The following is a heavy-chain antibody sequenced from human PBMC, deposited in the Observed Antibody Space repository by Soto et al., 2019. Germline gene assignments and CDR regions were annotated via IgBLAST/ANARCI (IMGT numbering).Heavy chain of an antibody. Sequence: EVQLVESGGGLVQPGRSLRLSCAASGFTFDDYAMHWVRQAPGKGLEWVSGISWNSGSIGYADSVKGRFTISRDNAKNSLYLQMNSLRAEDTALYYCAKDSSSGWYGHFDYWGQGTLVTVSS. CDR3: AKDSSSGWYGHFDY. D-gene: IGHD6-19*01. V-gene: IGHV3-9*01. CDR1: GFTFDDYA. CDR2: ISWNSGSI. J-gene: IGHJ4*02.